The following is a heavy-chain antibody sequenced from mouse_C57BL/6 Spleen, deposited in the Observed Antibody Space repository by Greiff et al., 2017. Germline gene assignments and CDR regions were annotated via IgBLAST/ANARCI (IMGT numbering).Heavy chain of an antibody. CDR1: GFTFSDYG. J-gene: IGHJ2*01. CDR2: ISSGSSTI. Sequence: EVMLVESGGGLVKPGGSLKLSCAASGFTFSDYGMHWVRQAPEKGLEWVAYISSGSSTIYYADTVKGRFTISRDNAKNTLFLQMTSLRSEDTAMYYCARPRTGGYYFDYWGQGTTLTVSS. V-gene: IGHV5-17*01. D-gene: IGHD4-1*01. CDR3: ARPRTGGYYFDY.